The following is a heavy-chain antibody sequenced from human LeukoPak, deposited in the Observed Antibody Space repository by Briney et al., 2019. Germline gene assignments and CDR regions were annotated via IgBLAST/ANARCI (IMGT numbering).Heavy chain of an antibody. V-gene: IGHV3-23*01. CDR3: AKDTIPYCSSTSCHPY. CDR1: GFTFSGYA. CDR2: ISGSGGST. J-gene: IGHJ4*02. D-gene: IGHD2-2*01. Sequence: GGFLRLSCAASGFTFSGYAMSWVRQAPGRGLEWVSAISGSGGSTYYADSVKGRFTISRDNSKNTLYLQMNSLRAEDTAVYYCAKDTIPYCSSTSCHPYWGQGTLVTVSS.